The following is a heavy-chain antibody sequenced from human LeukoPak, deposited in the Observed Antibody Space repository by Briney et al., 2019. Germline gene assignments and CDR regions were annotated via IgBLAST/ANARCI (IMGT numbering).Heavy chain of an antibody. CDR2: IYHSGGT. V-gene: IGHV4-31*03. CDR3: AWYRSGYLQLDS. CDR1: GGSISRGAYW. J-gene: IGHJ4*02. D-gene: IGHD2-15*01. Sequence: PWETLSLTCTVSGGSISRGAYWWNWIRQHPGKGLEWIGYIYHSGGTYSNPSLRSRVTLSVDTSKNQFSLKLTSVTAADTAVYYCAWYRSGYLQLDSWGQGTLVTVSS.